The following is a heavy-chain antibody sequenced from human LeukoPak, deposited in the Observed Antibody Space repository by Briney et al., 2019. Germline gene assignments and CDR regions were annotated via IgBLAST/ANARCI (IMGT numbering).Heavy chain of an antibody. J-gene: IGHJ4*02. CDR3: ARDCDRCGYYCY. D-gene: IGHD3-22*01. Sequence: GASVKVSCTASGYTFTSLGISWVRQAPGQGLEWMGWISGDNGNTYYAQKLQGRVTLTTDTSTSTAYMELRSLRSDDTAVYYCARDCDRCGYYCYWGQGTHVTVSS. CDR1: GYTFTSLG. CDR2: ISGDNGNT. V-gene: IGHV1-18*01.